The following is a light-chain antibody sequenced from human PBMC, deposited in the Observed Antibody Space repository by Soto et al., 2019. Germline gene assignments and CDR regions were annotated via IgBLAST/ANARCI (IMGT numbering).Light chain of an antibody. V-gene: IGLV4-60*02. CDR3: ETWGSNTRV. Sequence: QAVLTQSSSASAALGSSVKLTCTLSRGHSSYIIAWYQQQPGKAPRYLMKLEGSGSYNKGSGVPDRFSGSDSGADRYLTISNLQFEDEADYYCETWGSNTRVFGGGTKLTVL. J-gene: IGLJ3*02. CDR2: LEGSGSY. CDR1: RGHSSYI.